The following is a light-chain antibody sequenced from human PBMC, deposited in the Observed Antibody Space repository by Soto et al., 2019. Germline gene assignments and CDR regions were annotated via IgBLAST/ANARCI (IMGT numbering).Light chain of an antibody. V-gene: IGLV1-40*01. CDR2: GNS. J-gene: IGLJ1*01. Sequence: QSVLTQPPSVSGAPGQRVTISCTGSSSNIGAGYDVHWYQQLPGTAPKLLIYGNSNRPSGVPDRFSGSKSGTSAYLAITGLQAEDEYDYYHLSYDSTEGVFGNGTKPTV. CDR3: LSYDSTEGV. CDR1: SSNIGAGYD.